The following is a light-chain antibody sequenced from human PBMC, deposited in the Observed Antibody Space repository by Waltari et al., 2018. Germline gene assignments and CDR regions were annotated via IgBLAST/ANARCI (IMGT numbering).Light chain of an antibody. CDR1: QSINTY. J-gene: IGKJ1*01. Sequence: DIQMTQSPSSLSASVGDRVTITCRASQSINTYLNWYHRKPGKAPGLLINGASRLQRGVPSRFSCSGSGTDFALTIHSLQPEDFATYFCQQTYTAQWTFGPGTKVEL. V-gene: IGKV1-39*01. CDR3: QQTYTAQWT. CDR2: GAS.